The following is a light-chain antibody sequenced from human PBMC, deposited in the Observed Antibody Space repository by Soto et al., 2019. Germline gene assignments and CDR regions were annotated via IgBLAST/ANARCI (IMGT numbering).Light chain of an antibody. CDR3: CSYAGSYTDV. CDR1: SSDVGGYNY. J-gene: IGLJ1*01. CDR2: DVS. V-gene: IGLV2-11*01. Sequence: QSALTQPRSVSGSPGQSVTISCTGTSSDVGGYNYCSWYQQHPGKAPKVMIYDVSNRPSGVPDRFSVSKSGNTASLTISGLQAEDEADYYCCSYAGSYTDVFGTGTTVTVL.